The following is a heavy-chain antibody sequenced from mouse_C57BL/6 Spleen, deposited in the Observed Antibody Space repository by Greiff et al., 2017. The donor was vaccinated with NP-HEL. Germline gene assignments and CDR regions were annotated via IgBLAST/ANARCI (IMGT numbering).Heavy chain of an antibody. V-gene: IGHV1-12*01. Sequence: QVQLQQSGAELVRPGASVKMSCKASGYTFTSYNMHWVKQTPRQGLEWIGAIYPGNGDTSYNQKFKGKATLTVDKSSSTAYMQLSSLTSEDSAVYFCARAGNYGSSYVDWYFDVWGTGTTVTVSS. CDR3: ARAGNYGSSYVDWYFDV. CDR1: GYTFTSYN. J-gene: IGHJ1*03. CDR2: IYPGNGDT. D-gene: IGHD1-1*01.